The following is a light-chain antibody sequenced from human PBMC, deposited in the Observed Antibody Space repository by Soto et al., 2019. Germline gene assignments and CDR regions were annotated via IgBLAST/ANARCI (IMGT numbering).Light chain of an antibody. CDR3: QQYGNSPQT. Sequence: EIVLTQSPGPLSLSPGERATLPCRASQSVSSSYLAWYQQKPGQVPKLLIYDASTRASAIPDRFSGSGSGTDFTLTISRLEPEDFAVYFCQQYGNSPQTFGQGTKVDIK. V-gene: IGKV3-20*01. J-gene: IGKJ1*01. CDR1: QSVSSSY. CDR2: DAS.